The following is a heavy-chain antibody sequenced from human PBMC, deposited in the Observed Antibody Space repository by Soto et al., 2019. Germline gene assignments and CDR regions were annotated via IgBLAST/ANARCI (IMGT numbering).Heavy chain of an antibody. D-gene: IGHD4-17*01. CDR1: GGTVSSYA. CDR3: ARDASSDTTGLRRYDL. CDR2: FIPIFVSA. V-gene: IGHV1-69*01. J-gene: IGHJ4*02. Sequence: QLHLVQSGAEVKKAGSSVKVSCKASGGTVSSYAITWVRQAPGKGLEWMGVFIPIFVSAHYAPKFQGRITITADESTSTAYMELSGLTSADTAIYYCARDASSDTTGLRRYDLWGQGTQVTVAS.